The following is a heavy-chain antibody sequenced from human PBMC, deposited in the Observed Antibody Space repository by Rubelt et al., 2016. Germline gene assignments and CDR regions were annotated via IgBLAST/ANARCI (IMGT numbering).Heavy chain of an antibody. J-gene: IGHJ4*02. CDR2: FLSSGST. CDR3: ATGWMITNLDH. Sequence: QVQLQESGPGLVKASETLSLTCTVSGASINTNYCSWIRQSPGEGLAWIGYFLSSGSTNFNPSLRSRATISLDTSKNQFPLRLSSVTAADTAVYYCATGWMITNLDHWGQGTLVAVSS. D-gene: IGHD3-16*01. V-gene: IGHV4-59*12. CDR1: GASINTNY.